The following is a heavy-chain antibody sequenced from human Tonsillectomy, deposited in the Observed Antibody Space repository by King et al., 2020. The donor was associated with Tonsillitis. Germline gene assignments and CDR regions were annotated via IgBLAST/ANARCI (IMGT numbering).Heavy chain of an antibody. Sequence: VQLVESGGGVVQPGRSLRLSCAASGFTFSSNGMHWVRQAPGKWLEWVAVIWYDGSNKYYADSVKGRFTVSRDNSKNTLYLQMNSLRAEDTSVYYCARDQSGGFYYGLDYWGHGTLVTVSS. J-gene: IGHJ4*01. CDR3: ARDQSGGFYYGLDY. D-gene: IGHD3-22*01. V-gene: IGHV3-33*01. CDR1: GFTFSSNG. CDR2: IWYDGSNK.